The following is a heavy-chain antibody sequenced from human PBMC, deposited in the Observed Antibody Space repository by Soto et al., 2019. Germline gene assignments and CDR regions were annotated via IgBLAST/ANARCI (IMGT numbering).Heavy chain of an antibody. J-gene: IGHJ4*02. CDR3: ARAALLTGYYKSDY. D-gene: IGHD3-9*01. V-gene: IGHV3-21*01. CDR2: ISSRSNYI. CDR1: GFTFSSYS. Sequence: GSLRLSCAASGFTFSSYSMNWVRQAPGKGLEWVSSISSRSNYIYYADSVKGRFTISRDNAKNSLYLQMNSLRAEDTAVYYCARAALLTGYYKSDYWGQGTLFTVS.